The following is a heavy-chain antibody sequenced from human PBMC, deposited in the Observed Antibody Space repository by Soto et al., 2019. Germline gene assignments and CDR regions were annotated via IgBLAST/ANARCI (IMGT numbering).Heavy chain of an antibody. CDR1: GGSISSYY. J-gene: IGHJ4*02. V-gene: IGHV4-59*01. D-gene: IGHD3-10*01. CDR3: ARHSYGSGSTYFDY. CDR2: IYYSGST. Sequence: SETLSLTCTVSGGSISSYYWSWIRQPPGKGLEWIGYIYYSGSTNYNPSLKSRVTISVDTSKNQFSLKLSSVTAADTAVYYCARHSYGSGSTYFDYWGQGTLVTVS.